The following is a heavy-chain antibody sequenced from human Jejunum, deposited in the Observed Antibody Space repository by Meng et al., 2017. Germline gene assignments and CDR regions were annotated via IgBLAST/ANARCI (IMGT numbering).Heavy chain of an antibody. CDR3: LRGRDY. Sequence: VQLVGSGGGVGKPGKPLRLSCAASGFNFTNYGMHWVRQAPGKGLEWVAVIWHDGSKVFYADSVRGRFTISRDNSHNTVDLQMNSVRVDDTAVYFCLRGRDYWGQGTLVTVSS. D-gene: IGHD3-10*01. V-gene: IGHV3-33*01. J-gene: IGHJ4*02. CDR1: GFNFTNYG. CDR2: IWHDGSKV.